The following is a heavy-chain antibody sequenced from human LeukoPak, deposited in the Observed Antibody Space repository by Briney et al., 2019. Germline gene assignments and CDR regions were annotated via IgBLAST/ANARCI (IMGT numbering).Heavy chain of an antibody. Sequence: SETLSLTCTVSGGSITYYHWSWIRQPPGNGLEWIGYIYYSGSTNYNPSLKSRVTISVDTHKNPFSLKLSSVTAADTAVYYCARRLSSWYAFDYWGQGALVTVSS. CDR2: IYYSGST. D-gene: IGHD6-13*01. CDR3: ARRLSSWYAFDY. J-gene: IGHJ4*02. CDR1: GGSITYYH. V-gene: IGHV4-59*08.